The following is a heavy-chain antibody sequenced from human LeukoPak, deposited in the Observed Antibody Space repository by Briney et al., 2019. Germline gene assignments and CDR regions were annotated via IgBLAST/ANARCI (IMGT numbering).Heavy chain of an antibody. Sequence: GASVKVSCKASGYTFTSYGISWVRQAPGQGLEWMGWISAYNGNTNYAQKFQGRVTITRDTSASTAYMELSSLRSEDTAVYYCARNARYCSGGSCSLDAFDIWGQGTMVTVSS. CDR2: ISAYNGNT. CDR1: GYTFTSYG. V-gene: IGHV1-18*01. CDR3: ARNARYCSGGSCSLDAFDI. D-gene: IGHD2-15*01. J-gene: IGHJ3*02.